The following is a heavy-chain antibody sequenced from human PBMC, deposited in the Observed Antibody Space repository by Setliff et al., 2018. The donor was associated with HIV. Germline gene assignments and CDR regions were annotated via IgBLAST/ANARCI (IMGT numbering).Heavy chain of an antibody. CDR2: IVDSGAT. D-gene: IGHD3-16*01. CDR1: GGSLDNYY. CDR3: ARARSCSGGTCLIYYYYYYGMDV. Sequence: LSLTCDVYGGSLDNYYWTWMRQAPGKGLEWIGEIVDSGATFYNSSLQSRVTISLDTPRKRFSLKLRSVTAADTAVYYCARARSCSGGTCLIYYYYYYGMDVWGQGTTVTVS. J-gene: IGHJ6*02. V-gene: IGHV4-34*12.